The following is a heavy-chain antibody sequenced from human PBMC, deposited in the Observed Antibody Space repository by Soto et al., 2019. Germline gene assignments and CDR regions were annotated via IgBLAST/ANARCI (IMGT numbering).Heavy chain of an antibody. CDR3: AKDGISGATVLYFEY. Sequence: PGGSLRLSCAASGFTFSSYAMGWVRQAPGKGLEWVSAISGSGGSTYYADSVKGRFTISRDNSKNTLYLQMNSLRAEDTAVYYCAKDGISGATVLYFEYWGQGTLVTVSS. CDR2: ISGSGGST. CDR1: GFTFSSYA. J-gene: IGHJ4*02. V-gene: IGHV3-23*01. D-gene: IGHD1-26*01.